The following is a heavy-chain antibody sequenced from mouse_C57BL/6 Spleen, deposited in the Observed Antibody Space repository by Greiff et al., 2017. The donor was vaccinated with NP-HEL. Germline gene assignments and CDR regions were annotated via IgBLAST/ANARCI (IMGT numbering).Heavy chain of an antibody. CDR2: IYPGDGDT. D-gene: IGHD1-1*01. Sequence: VKLQESGAELVKPGASVKISCKASGYAFSSYWMNWVKQRPGKGLEWIGQIYPGDGDTNYNGKFKGKATLTADKSSSTAYMQLSSLTSEDSAVYFCASPTVVATRWYFDVWGTGTTVTVSS. V-gene: IGHV1-80*01. CDR3: ASPTVVATRWYFDV. J-gene: IGHJ1*03. CDR1: GYAFSSYW.